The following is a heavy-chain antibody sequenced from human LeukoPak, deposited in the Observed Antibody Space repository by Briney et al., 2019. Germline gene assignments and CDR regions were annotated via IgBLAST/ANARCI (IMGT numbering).Heavy chain of an antibody. D-gene: IGHD2-15*01. CDR3: ARGGVGDRQFFDY. V-gene: IGHV1-18*01. J-gene: IGHJ4*02. CDR2: ISAYNTNT. Sequence: ASVKVSRKASGYTFSNYGITWVRQAPGQGLEWMAWISAYNTNTNYAQKLQGRVTMTTDTSTSTAYMELRNLRSDDTAVYYCARGGVGDRQFFDYWGQGTLVTVSS. CDR1: GYTFSNYG.